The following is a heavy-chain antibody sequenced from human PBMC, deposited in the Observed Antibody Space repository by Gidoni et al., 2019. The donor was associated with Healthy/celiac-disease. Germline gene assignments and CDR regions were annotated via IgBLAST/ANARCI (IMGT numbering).Heavy chain of an antibody. Sequence: QVQLVQSGAEVKKPGASVKFSCQAPHFPFPGYLMHWVRQAPGQGLQWMGWINPNSGGTNYAQKFQCRVSMTRDADISTAYRELSRLRADDTAVYYCARPSRTVATRGYYYYGMDVWGQGTTVTVSS. CDR1: HFPFPGYL. J-gene: IGHJ6*02. CDR3: ARPSRTVATRGYYYYGMDV. V-gene: IGHV1-2*02. D-gene: IGHD5-12*01. CDR2: INPNSGGT.